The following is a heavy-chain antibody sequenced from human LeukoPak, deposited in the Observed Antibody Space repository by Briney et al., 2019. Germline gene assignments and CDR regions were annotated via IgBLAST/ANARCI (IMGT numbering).Heavy chain of an antibody. CDR1: GGSFSGYY. J-gene: IGHJ4*02. V-gene: IGHV4-34*01. CDR3: ARVPGYCSSTSCYALDY. CDR2: IDHSGST. Sequence: SETLSLTCAVYGGSFSGYYWSWIRQPPGKGLEWIGEIDHSGSTNYNPSLKGRVTISVDTSKNQFSLKLSSVTAADTAVYYCARVPGYCSSTSCYALDYWGQGTLVTVSS. D-gene: IGHD2-2*01.